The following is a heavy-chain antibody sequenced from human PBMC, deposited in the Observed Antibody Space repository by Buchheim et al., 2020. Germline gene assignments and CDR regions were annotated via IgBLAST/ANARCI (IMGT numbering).Heavy chain of an antibody. CDR1: GFNFRKYG. Sequence: EVQLLESGGGLGHPGGSLKLSCVASGFNFRKYGMTWVRQSAGKGLEWVATISGTGGNIYYADSVNGRFTLSRDNFKNTLYLHMTRLRADDSALYYCAKVTTFTNYYYGLDVWGRGTT. V-gene: IGHV3-23*01. CDR2: ISGTGGNI. J-gene: IGHJ6*02. CDR3: AKVTTFTNYYYGLDV. D-gene: IGHD2/OR15-2a*01.